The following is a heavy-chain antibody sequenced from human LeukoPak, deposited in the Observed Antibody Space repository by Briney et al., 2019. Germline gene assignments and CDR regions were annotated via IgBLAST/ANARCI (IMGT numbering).Heavy chain of an antibody. Sequence: GGSLRLSCAASTFTFNTYWMSWVRQAPGKGLEWVASIKRDGTEKYYVDPVKGRFTISRDNAKNSLYLQMNSLRAEDTAVYYCARATSGGDYFDYWGQGTLVTVSS. CDR1: TFTFNTYW. CDR2: IKRDGTEK. V-gene: IGHV3-7*01. CDR3: ARATSGGDYFDY. D-gene: IGHD3-10*01. J-gene: IGHJ4*02.